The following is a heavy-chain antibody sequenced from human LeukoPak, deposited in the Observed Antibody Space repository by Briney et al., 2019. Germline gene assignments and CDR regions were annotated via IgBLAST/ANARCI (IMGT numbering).Heavy chain of an antibody. V-gene: IGHV4-59*01. CDR2: IYYSGST. Sequence: KPSETLSLTCTVSGGSISSYSWSWIRQPPGKGLEWIGYIYYSGSTNYNPSLKSRVTISVDTSKNQFSLKLSSVTAANTAVYYCARGVAVAAYYMDVWGKGTTVTVSS. D-gene: IGHD6-19*01. CDR1: GGSISSYS. CDR3: ARGVAVAAYYMDV. J-gene: IGHJ6*03.